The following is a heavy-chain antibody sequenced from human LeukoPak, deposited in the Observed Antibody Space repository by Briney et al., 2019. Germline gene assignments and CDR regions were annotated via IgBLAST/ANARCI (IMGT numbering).Heavy chain of an antibody. CDR3: VKDLKIRYNWNYDYFDY. Sequence: GGSLRLSCAASGFTFDDYAMSWVRQAPGKGLEWVSAITGSGGSTYYADSVKGRFTISRDNSKNTLFLQMNSLRAEDTAVYYCVKDLKIRYNWNYDYFDYWGQGTLVTVSS. D-gene: IGHD1-7*01. CDR1: GFTFDDYA. J-gene: IGHJ4*02. V-gene: IGHV3-23*01. CDR2: ITGSGGST.